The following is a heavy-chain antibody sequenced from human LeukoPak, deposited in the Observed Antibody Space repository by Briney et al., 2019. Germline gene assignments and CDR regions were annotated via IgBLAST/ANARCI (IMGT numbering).Heavy chain of an antibody. J-gene: IGHJ4*02. CDR2: LRYDGSKT. CDR1: GFIFSTYG. D-gene: IGHD5-24*01. V-gene: IGHV3-30*02. Sequence: LPGGSLRLSCAASGFIFSTYGMHWVRQAPGKGLEWVAFLRYDGSKTQYVDSVKGRFTVSREQSKNTLYLQMNSLRFEDTAVYYCVKDFVGWQQLSTGPFDFWGRGTPVTVSS. CDR3: VKDFVGWQQLSTGPFDF.